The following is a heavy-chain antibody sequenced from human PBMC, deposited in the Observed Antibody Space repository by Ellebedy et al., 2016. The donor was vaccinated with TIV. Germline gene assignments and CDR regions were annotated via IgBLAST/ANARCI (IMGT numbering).Heavy chain of an antibody. CDR2: IKSKTDGGRI. CDR3: TTDPEDYYAIDF. CDR1: GGSMRSGPYC. J-gene: IGHJ3*01. D-gene: IGHD3-10*01. V-gene: IGHV3-15*05. Sequence: GGSLRLXCAVSGGSMRSGPYCWSWIRQPPGKGLEWVGRIKSKTDGGRIDYAEPVKGRFTISRDDSKTTAYLQMNSLKTEDTAIYYCTTDPEDYYAIDFWGQGTMVTVSS.